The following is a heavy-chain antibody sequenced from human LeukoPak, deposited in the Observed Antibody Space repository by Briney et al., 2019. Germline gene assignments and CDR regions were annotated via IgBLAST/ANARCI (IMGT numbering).Heavy chain of an antibody. CDR2: INHNGNVN. J-gene: IGHJ4*02. Sequence: GGSLRLSCAASGFTFSSYWMNWARQAPGKGLEWVASINHNGNVNYYVDSVKGRFTISRDNAKNSLYLQMNSLRAEDTAVYYCAREGDCDYWGQGTLVTVSS. CDR1: GFTFSSYW. CDR3: AREGDCDY. D-gene: IGHD2-21*01. V-gene: IGHV3-7*01.